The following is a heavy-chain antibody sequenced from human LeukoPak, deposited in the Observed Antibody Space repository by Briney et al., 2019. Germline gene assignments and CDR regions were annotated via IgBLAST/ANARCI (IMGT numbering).Heavy chain of an antibody. D-gene: IGHD3-9*01. CDR3: ARNYRYFGWLLFGGYFVY. Sequence: PGGSLRLSCAASGFTFSDYYMSWIRQAPGKGLEWVSYISSSGSTIYYADSVKGRFTISRDNAKNSLYLQMNSLRAEDTAVYYCARNYRYFGWLLFGGYFVYWGQGTLVTVSS. CDR2: ISSSGSTI. V-gene: IGHV3-11*01. CDR1: GFTFSDYY. J-gene: IGHJ4*02.